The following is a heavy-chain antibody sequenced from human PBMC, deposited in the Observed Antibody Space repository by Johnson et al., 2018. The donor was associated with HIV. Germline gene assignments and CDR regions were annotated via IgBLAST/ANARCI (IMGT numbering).Heavy chain of an antibody. Sequence: QVQLVESGGGVVQPGGSLRLSCAASGLTFSSYGMHWVRQAPGKGLELVAFIRYDGSNKNYADSVKGRFTISRDNSKNTLYLQMNSLRAEDTAVYYCAREMGWLVLYYAVDIWGQGTMVTVSS. V-gene: IGHV3-30*02. J-gene: IGHJ3*02. CDR3: AREMGWLVLYYAVDI. CDR2: IRYDGSNK. D-gene: IGHD6-19*01. CDR1: GLTFSSYG.